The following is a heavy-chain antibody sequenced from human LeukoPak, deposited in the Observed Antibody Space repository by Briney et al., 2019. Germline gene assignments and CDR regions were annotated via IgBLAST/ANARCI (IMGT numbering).Heavy chain of an antibody. CDR1: GFTFSSYA. CDR3: AKDRVKSGSYPNFDY. Sequence: GGSLRLSCAASGFTFSSYAMSWVRQAPGKGLEWVSAISGSGGSTYYADSVKGRFTISRDNSKNTLYLQMNSLRAEDTAVYYCAKDRVKSGSYPNFDYWGQGTLVTVSS. CDR2: ISGSGGST. V-gene: IGHV3-23*01. D-gene: IGHD1-26*01. J-gene: IGHJ4*02.